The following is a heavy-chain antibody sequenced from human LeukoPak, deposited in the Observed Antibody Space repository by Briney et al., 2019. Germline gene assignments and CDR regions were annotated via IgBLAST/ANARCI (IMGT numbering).Heavy chain of an antibody. J-gene: IGHJ6*02. CDR2: IYYSGST. CDR3: ARTAMVRGVIVSGYYGMDV. Sequence: SETLSLTCTVSGGSISSSSYYWGWIRQPPGKGLEWIGSIYYSGSTYYNPSLKSRVTISVDTSKNQFSLKLSSVTAADTAVYYCARTAMVRGVIVSGYYGMDVWGQGTTVTVSS. V-gene: IGHV4-39*07. CDR1: GGSISSSSYY. D-gene: IGHD3-10*01.